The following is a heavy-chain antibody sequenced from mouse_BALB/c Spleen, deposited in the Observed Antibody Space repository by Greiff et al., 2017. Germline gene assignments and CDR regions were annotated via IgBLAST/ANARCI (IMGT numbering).Heavy chain of an antibody. V-gene: IGHV5-17*02. D-gene: IGHD2-2*01. CDR2: ISSGSSTI. Sequence: EVKVEESGGGLVQPGGSRKLSCAASGFTFSSFGMHWVRQAPEKGLEWVAYISSGSSTIYYADTVKGRFTISRDNPKNTLFLQMTSLRSEDTAMYYCARDGYVFAYWGQGTLVTVSA. CDR1: GFTFSSFG. CDR3: ARDGYVFAY. J-gene: IGHJ3*01.